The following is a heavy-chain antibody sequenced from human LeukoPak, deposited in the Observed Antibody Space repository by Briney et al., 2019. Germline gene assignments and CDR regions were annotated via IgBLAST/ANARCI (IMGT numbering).Heavy chain of an antibody. CDR3: ARAFLHSYDFWSGYSFGY. CDR2: IIPIFGTA. V-gene: IGHV1-69*13. D-gene: IGHD3-3*01. J-gene: IGHJ4*02. CDR1: GGTFSSYA. Sequence: GASVKVSCKASGGTFSSYAISWVRQAPGQGLEWMGGIIPIFGTANYAQKFQGRVTITADESTSTAYMELSSLRSEDTAVYYCARAFLHSYDFWSGYSFGYWGQGTLVTVSS.